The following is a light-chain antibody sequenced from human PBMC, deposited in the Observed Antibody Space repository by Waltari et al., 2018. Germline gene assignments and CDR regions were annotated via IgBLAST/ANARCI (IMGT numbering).Light chain of an antibody. J-gene: IGLJ7*01. Sequence: SSELTQDPAVSVALGQTVRITCQGGSLRTDYASWYQQKPGPAPILVLYGYNKRPSGLPDRFSGSSSGTTASLTITGAQAEDEADYYCGSRGSSRDHLAVFGGGTHLTVL. CDR2: GYN. CDR1: SLRTDY. V-gene: IGLV3-19*01. CDR3: GSRGSSRDHLAV.